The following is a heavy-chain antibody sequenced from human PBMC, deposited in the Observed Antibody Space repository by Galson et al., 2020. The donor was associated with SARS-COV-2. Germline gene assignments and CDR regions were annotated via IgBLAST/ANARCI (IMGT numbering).Heavy chain of an antibody. J-gene: IGHJ6*02. V-gene: IGHV3-11*01. Sequence: IRQAPGKGLEWVSYISSSGSTIYYADSVKGRFTISRDNAKNSLYLQMNSLRAEDTAVYYCARDSFSYCSSTSCYATPSYYYGMDVWGQGTTVTVSS. CDR2: ISSSGSTI. D-gene: IGHD2-2*01. CDR3: ARDSFSYCSSTSCYATPSYYYGMDV.